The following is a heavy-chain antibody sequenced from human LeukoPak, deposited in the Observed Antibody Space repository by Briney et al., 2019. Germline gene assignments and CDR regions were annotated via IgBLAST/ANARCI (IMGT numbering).Heavy chain of an antibody. D-gene: IGHD3-3*01. V-gene: IGHV3-23*01. CDR2: ISASGSST. Sequence: GGSLRLSCAASGFTFTSYAMKWVRQAPGKGLEWVSVISASGSSTHYADSVKGRFTISRDNSNNTLYLQINSLRAEDTAAYYCAKGAQYDFWTGYTLEYFDVWGKGTLVTVSS. CDR3: AKGAQYDFWTGYTLEYFDV. J-gene: IGHJ4*02. CDR1: GFTFTSYA.